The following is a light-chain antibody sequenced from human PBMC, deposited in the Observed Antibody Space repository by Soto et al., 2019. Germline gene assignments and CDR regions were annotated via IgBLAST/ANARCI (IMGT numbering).Light chain of an antibody. Sequence: QSALTQPASVSGSPGQSITISCTVTSIDVGDNNYVSWYQQHPGKAPQLMIYDVSNRPSGISNRFSGSKSGNTASLTISGLQAEDEADYYCSSYTGSSTLFGGGTKLTVL. CDR3: SSYTGSSTL. J-gene: IGLJ2*01. CDR1: SIDVGDNNY. CDR2: DVS. V-gene: IGLV2-14*03.